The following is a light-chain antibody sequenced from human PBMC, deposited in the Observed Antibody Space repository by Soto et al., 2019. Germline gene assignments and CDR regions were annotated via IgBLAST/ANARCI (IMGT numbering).Light chain of an antibody. CDR3: SSYAGSNNFPYV. V-gene: IGLV2-8*01. CDR1: SSDVGGYNY. Sequence: SVLTQPPSASGSPGRSVTISCPGTSSDVGGYNYVSWYQQHPGKAPKLMIYEVSKRPSGVPDRFSGSKSGNTASLTVSGLQAEGEADYYCSSYAGSNNFPYVFGTGTKVTVL. J-gene: IGLJ1*01. CDR2: EVS.